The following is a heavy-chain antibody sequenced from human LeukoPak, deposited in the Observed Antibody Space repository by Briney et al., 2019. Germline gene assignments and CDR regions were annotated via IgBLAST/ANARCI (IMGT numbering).Heavy chain of an antibody. V-gene: IGHV4-59*01. CDR3: AREINYYGSGSYVY. J-gene: IGHJ4*02. D-gene: IGHD3-10*01. Sequence: SETLSLTCTVSGGSISSYYWSWIRQPPGKGLEWIGFIYYTGTTNYNPSLKSRVTISVDTSKNQLSLKLSSVTAADTAVYYCAREINYYGSGSYVYWGQGTLVTVSS. CDR2: IYYTGTT. CDR1: GGSISSYY.